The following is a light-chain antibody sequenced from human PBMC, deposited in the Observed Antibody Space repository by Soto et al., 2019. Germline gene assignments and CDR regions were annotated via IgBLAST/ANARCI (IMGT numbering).Light chain of an antibody. Sequence: QSVLTQPPSVSAAPGQKVTISCSGTSSKIGSNYVSWYQHLPGTAPKLLIYDNNKRSSGIPDRFSGSQSGTSATLDITGLQTGDEADYYCATWDSGLSAVFGGGTKLTVL. V-gene: IGLV1-51*01. CDR1: SSKIGSNY. J-gene: IGLJ2*01. CDR2: DNN. CDR3: ATWDSGLSAV.